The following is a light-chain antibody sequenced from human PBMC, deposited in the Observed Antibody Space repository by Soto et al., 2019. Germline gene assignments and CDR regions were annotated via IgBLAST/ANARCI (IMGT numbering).Light chain of an antibody. J-gene: IGLJ2*01. CDR1: NIGSKY. V-gene: IGLV3-9*01. Sequence: SYELTQPLSVSVALGQTATITCGGNNIGSKYVHWYQQKPGQAPVLVIYRNINRPSGIPERFSGSNSGNTATLTISRAQAGDEADYHCQVRDSSTVVAFGGGTKLTVL. CDR3: QVRDSSTVVA. CDR2: RNI.